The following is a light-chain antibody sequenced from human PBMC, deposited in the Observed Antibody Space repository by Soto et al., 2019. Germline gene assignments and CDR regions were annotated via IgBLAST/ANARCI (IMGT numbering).Light chain of an antibody. Sequence: DIQMTQSPSSLSASVGDRVTITCRASQSISNYLNWYQQKLGEAPKLLIYAASSLQSGVPSRFSGSGSGTDFTLTISGLQHEDSASYFCQQSMSAPLTFGGGTKVEIK. J-gene: IGKJ4*01. V-gene: IGKV1-39*01. CDR2: AAS. CDR3: QQSMSAPLT. CDR1: QSISNY.